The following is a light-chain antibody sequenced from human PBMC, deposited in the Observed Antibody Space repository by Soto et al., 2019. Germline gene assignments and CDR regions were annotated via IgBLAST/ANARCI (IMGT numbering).Light chain of an antibody. CDR1: QSISSN. Sequence: EIVMTQSPATVSVSPGERAILSCRASQSISSNLAWYQQKPGQAPRLLIYGASTRATGIPARFSGSGSGTDFTLTISRLEPEDFAVYYCQQYGSSLSITFGQGTRLEIK. V-gene: IGKV3-15*01. CDR3: QQYGSSLSIT. J-gene: IGKJ5*01. CDR2: GAS.